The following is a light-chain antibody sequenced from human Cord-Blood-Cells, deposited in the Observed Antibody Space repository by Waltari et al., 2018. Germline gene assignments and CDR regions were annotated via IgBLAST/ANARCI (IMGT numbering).Light chain of an antibody. CDR2: EGS. CDR3: CTYAGSSTCV. J-gene: IGLJ3*02. V-gene: IGLV2-23*01. Sequence: QSALTQPASVSGYPGQSITISCTGTPSEVGRYNLVSWHQQHHGKAPILMRYEGSKRPSGVSNIYSGSKSGNTASLTISWLQGEDEADYYCCTYAGSSTCVCVGGTKLTVL. CDR1: PSEVGRYNL.